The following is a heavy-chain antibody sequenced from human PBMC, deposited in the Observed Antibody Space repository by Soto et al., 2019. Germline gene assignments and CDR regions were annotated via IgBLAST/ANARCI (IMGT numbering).Heavy chain of an antibody. J-gene: IGHJ4*01. CDR3: ARAAAGHPAAWY. V-gene: IGHV3-11*04. CDR1: GFTFGDYD. CDR2: ISSSGSST. Sequence: GGCRRLSCAASGFTFGDYDMSWIRHAPGEGLEWVSYISSSGSSTYYVDSVRGRFTLSRDNAKNSLYLQMDSLGAEDTAVYYCARAAAGHPAAWYWGQGTLVNVSS. D-gene: IGHD6-13*01.